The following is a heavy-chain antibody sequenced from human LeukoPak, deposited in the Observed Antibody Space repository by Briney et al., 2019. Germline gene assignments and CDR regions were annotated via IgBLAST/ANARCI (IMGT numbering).Heavy chain of an antibody. CDR1: GYTFTGYY. D-gene: IGHD3-22*01. V-gene: IGHV1-2*02. Sequence: GASVKVSCKASGYTFTGYYMHWVRQAPGQGLEWMGWINPNSGGTNYAQKFQGRVTMTRDTSISTAYMELSRLRSDDTAVYYCARGLATYGSSGYTAFDIWGQGTMVTVSS. CDR2: INPNSGGT. CDR3: ARGLATYGSSGYTAFDI. J-gene: IGHJ3*02.